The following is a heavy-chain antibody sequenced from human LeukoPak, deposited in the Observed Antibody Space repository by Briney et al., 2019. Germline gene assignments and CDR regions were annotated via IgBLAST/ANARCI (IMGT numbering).Heavy chain of an antibody. V-gene: IGHV1-18*01. CDR3: ARDRAAAAGTDAFDI. CDR1: GYTFTSYG. J-gene: IGHJ3*02. Sequence: ASVKVPCKASGYTFTSYGISWVRQAPGRGLEWMGWISAYNGNTNYAQKFQGRVTMTRDTSISTAYMELSRLRSDDTAVYYCARDRAAAAGTDAFDIWGQGTMVTVSS. CDR2: ISAYNGNT. D-gene: IGHD6-13*01.